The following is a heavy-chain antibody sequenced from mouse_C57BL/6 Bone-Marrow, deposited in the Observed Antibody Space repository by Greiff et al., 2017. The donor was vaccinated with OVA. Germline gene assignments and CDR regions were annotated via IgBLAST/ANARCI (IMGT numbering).Heavy chain of an antibody. CDR1: GFNIKDDY. V-gene: IGHV14-4*01. J-gene: IGHJ4*01. D-gene: IGHD2-4*01. CDR2: IDPENGDT. Sequence: VQLKQSGAELVRPGASVKLSCTASGFNIKDDYMHWVKQRPEQGLEWIGWIDPENGDTEYASKFQGKATITADTSSNTAYLQLSSLTSEDTAVYYGTTGGLRRRSYAMDYWGQGTSVTVSS. CDR3: TTGGLRRRSYAMDY.